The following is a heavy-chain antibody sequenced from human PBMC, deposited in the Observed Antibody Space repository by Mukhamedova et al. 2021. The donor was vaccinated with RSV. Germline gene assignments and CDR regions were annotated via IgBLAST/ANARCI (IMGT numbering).Heavy chain of an antibody. CDR3: ARDRNWGRNSWYLDL. V-gene: IGHV3-30*07. D-gene: IGHD7-27*01. J-gene: IGHJ2*01. Sequence: ADSVKGRFTISRDNSKNTVHLQMNSLRAEDMALYYCARDRNWGRNSWYLDLWGRGTLVTVSS.